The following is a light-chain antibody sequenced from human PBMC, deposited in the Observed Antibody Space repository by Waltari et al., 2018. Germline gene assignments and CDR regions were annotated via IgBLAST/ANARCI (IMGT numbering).Light chain of an antibody. V-gene: IGKV3-11*01. CDR2: VAP. Sequence: DIVLTQSPATLSLSPGERATLSCRASQNINIYLAWYQQKPGQAPKLLIYVAPNRATGVPAGFSGGGSGTDYTLTISSLEPEDFAVYYCQQRTKWVTFGGGTTLDIK. J-gene: IGKJ4*01. CDR3: QQRTKWVT. CDR1: QNINIY.